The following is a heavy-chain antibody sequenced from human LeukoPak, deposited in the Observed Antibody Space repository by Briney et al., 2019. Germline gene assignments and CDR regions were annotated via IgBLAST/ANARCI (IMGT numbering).Heavy chain of an antibody. CDR1: GGSISSHY. V-gene: IGHV4-59*11. D-gene: IGHD3-9*01. J-gene: IGHJ4*02. CDR3: ARGLTYYDILTAYYTFPYFDY. CDR2: IYYSGTT. Sequence: SETLSLTCTVSGGSISSHYWSWIRQPPGRGLEWIGYIYYSGTTNYNPSLKSRVTISVDTSKNQFSLKLSSVTAADTAMYYCARGLTYYDILTAYYTFPYFDYWGQGTLVTVSS.